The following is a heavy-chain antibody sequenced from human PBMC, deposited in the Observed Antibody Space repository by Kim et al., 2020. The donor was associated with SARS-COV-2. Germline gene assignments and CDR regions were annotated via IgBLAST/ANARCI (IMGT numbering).Heavy chain of an antibody. Sequence: ADSVKGRFTISRDNSKNTLYLQMNGLRAEDTAVYYCARGQSYSGSYYFDYWGQGTLVTVSS. J-gene: IGHJ4*02. V-gene: IGHV3-33*01. CDR3: ARGQSYSGSYYFDY. D-gene: IGHD1-26*01.